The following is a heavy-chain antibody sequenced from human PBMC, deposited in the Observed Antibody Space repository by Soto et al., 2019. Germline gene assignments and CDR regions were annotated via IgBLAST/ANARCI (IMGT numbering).Heavy chain of an antibody. J-gene: IGHJ4*02. CDR2: INPNSGGT. CDR3: AREGNSGYDPFDY. Sequence: ASVKVSCKASGYTFTGYYMHWVRQAPGQGLEWMGWINPNSGGTNYAQKFQGWVTMTRDTSISTAYMELSSLRSEDTAVYYCAREGNSGYDPFDYWGQGTLVTVSS. V-gene: IGHV1-2*04. CDR1: GYTFTGYY. D-gene: IGHD5-12*01.